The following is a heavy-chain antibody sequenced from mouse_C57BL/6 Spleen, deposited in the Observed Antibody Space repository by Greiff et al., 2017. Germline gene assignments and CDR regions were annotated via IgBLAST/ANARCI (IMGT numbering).Heavy chain of an antibody. CDR3: AETAQALYAMDY. CDR1: GYSITSGYY. CDR2: ISYDGSN. J-gene: IGHJ4*01. Sequence: EVQLQQSGPGLVKPSQSLSLTCSVTGYSITSGYYWNWIRQFPGNKLEWMGYISYDGSNNYNPSLKNRISITRDTSKNQFFLKLNSVTTEDTATYDCAETAQALYAMDYWGQGTSVTVSS. D-gene: IGHD3-2*02. V-gene: IGHV3-6*01.